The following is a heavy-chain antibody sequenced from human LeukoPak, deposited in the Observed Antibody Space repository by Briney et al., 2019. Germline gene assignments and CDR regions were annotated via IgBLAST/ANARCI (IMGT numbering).Heavy chain of an antibody. V-gene: IGHV1-69*04. CDR3: AREAGNYKSENYYYYYGMDV. CDR1: GGTFSSYA. J-gene: IGHJ6*02. Sequence: GASVTVSCKASGGTFSSYAISWVRQAPGQGLEWMGRIIPIFGIANYAQKFQGRVTITADKSTSTAYMELSSLRSEDTAVYYCAREAGNYKSENYYYYYGMDVWGQGTTVTVSS. CDR2: IIPIFGIA. D-gene: IGHD4-11*01.